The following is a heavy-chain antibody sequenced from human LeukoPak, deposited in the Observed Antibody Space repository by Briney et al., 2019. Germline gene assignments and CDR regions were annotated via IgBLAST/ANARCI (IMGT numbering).Heavy chain of an antibody. D-gene: IGHD3-16*01. CDR3: ATTRGGNYHWDY. CDR2: MYPANSDT. CDR1: GYSFTSYW. V-gene: IGHV5-51*01. J-gene: IGHJ4*02. Sequence: GESPKISCKGSGYSFTSYWIGWVRQMPGKGLEWMGIMYPANSDTRYKPSFQGQVTMSADRSISTAYLQWSSLKASDTAIYYCATTRGGNYHWDYWGQGTLVTVSS.